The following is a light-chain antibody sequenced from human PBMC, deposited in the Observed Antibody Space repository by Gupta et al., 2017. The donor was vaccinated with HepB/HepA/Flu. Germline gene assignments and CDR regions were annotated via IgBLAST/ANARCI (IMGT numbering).Light chain of an antibody. V-gene: IGKV1-9*01. Sequence: DIQLTQSPSFLSASVGDRVTITCRASQEINSYLIWYQQDPLIAPNLLIYSASTVQRGVPSRFSGTGSGTEFTLTIIILLPEDFAPYYCQQVNSSPITFGQGTRVDIK. CDR3: QQVNSSPIT. CDR1: QEINSY. CDR2: SAS. J-gene: IGKJ5*01.